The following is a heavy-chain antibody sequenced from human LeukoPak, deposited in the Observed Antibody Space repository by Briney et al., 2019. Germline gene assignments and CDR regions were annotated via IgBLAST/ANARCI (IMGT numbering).Heavy chain of an antibody. CDR2: VIPIFGTA. Sequence: GASVKVSCKASGGTFTSYAISWVRQAPGQGLGWMGGVIPIFGTANYAQKFQGRVTITADESTSTAYIGPSSLRSEDTAVYYCARVKARDCSSTSSYQYYYYYMDVWGKGTTVTVSS. CDR1: GGTFTSYA. D-gene: IGHD2-2*01. CDR3: ARVKARDCSSTSSYQYYYYYMDV. J-gene: IGHJ6*03. V-gene: IGHV1-69*13.